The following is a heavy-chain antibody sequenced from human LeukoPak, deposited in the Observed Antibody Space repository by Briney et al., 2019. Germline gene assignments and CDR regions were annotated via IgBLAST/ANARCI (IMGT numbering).Heavy chain of an antibody. CDR2: ISSSSSYI. D-gene: IGHD1-26*01. CDR3: ARVPGVGSSLDY. Sequence: GGSLRLSCAASGFTFSSYSMNWVRQAPGKGLEWVSSISSSSSYIYYADSVKGRFTISRDNAKNSLYLQMNSLRAEDTAVYYCARVPGVGSSLDYWGQGTLVTVSS. CDR1: GFTFSSYS. J-gene: IGHJ4*02. V-gene: IGHV3-21*01.